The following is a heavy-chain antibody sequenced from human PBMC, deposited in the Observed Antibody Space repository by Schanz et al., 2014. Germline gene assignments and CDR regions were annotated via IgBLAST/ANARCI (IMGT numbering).Heavy chain of an antibody. D-gene: IGHD5-18*01. Sequence: EVQLLESGGGLVQPGGSLRLSCAASGFTFSIYGMSWVRQAPGKGLEWVSRMIGSGSSVFYADSVRDRFTISRDNSKNMLYLQINNLRAEDTAVYYCARGTDTAMEHRPFDYWGQGTLVTVSS. J-gene: IGHJ4*02. CDR2: MIGSGSSV. CDR3: ARGTDTAMEHRPFDY. V-gene: IGHV3-23*01. CDR1: GFTFSIYG.